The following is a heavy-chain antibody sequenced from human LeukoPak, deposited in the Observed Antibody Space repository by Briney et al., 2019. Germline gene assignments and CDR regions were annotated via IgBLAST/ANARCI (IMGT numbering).Heavy chain of an antibody. D-gene: IGHD6-13*01. CDR3: AKDWRYSSSPLWFDP. CDR1: GFTFSSYG. V-gene: IGHV3-30*02. Sequence: GGSLRLSCAASGFTFSSYGMLWVRQAPGKGLEWVAFIRYDGSNKYYADSVKGRFTISRDNSKNTLYLQMNSLRAEGTAVYYCAKDWRYSSSPLWFDPWGQGTLVTVSS. J-gene: IGHJ5*02. CDR2: IRYDGSNK.